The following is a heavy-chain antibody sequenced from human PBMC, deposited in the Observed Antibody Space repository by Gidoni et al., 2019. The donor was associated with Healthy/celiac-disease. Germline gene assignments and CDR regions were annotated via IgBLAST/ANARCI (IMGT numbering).Heavy chain of an antibody. CDR1: GGTFSSYA. J-gene: IGHJ6*02. Sequence: QVQLVQSGAEVKKPGSSVKVSCKASGGTFSSYAISWVRQAPGQGLEWMGGIIPIFGTANYAQKFQGRVTITADESTSTAYMELSSLRSEDTAVYYCARDVDTAMDTDYYYYYYGMDVWGQGTTVTVSS. V-gene: IGHV1-69*01. D-gene: IGHD5-18*01. CDR2: IIPIFGTA. CDR3: ARDVDTAMDTDYYYYYYGMDV.